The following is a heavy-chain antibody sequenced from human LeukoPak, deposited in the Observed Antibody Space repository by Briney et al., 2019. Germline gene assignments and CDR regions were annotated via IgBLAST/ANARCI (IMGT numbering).Heavy chain of an antibody. J-gene: IGHJ4*02. CDR3: ARGGSI. CDR2: ISSSRSYI. Sequence: KPGGSLRLSCAASGFTFSSYSMNWVRQAPGKGLEWVSSISSSRSYIYYADSVKGRFTISSDNAKNSLYLQMWSLRVEDTAVYYCARGGSIGGQGTLVTVSS. CDR1: GFTFSSYS. V-gene: IGHV3-21*01. D-gene: IGHD1-26*01.